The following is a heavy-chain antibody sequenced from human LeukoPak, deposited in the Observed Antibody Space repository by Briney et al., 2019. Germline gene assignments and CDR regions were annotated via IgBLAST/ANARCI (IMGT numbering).Heavy chain of an antibody. V-gene: IGHV3-9*01. CDR1: GFTFDDSA. D-gene: IGHD2-21*01. CDR2: ISWNSDNT. Sequence: PGRSLRLSCAASGFTFDDSAMHWVRQAPGKGLEWVSGISWNSDNTGYADSVKGRFIISRDNAENSLYLQMNSLRSEDTAFYFCAKAVVSATPRGAFDIWGQGTRVTVSS. CDR3: AKAVVSATPRGAFDI. J-gene: IGHJ3*02.